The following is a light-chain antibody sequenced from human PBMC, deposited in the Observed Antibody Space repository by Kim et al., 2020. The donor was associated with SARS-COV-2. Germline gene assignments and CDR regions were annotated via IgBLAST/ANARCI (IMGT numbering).Light chain of an antibody. Sequence: APGEETPPPCRTSQSVNSNYIAWYQQKPGQAPRRLINAASSRAAGIPDRFSGSGSGTDFTLTIRTVEPEYFVVYYCGQYGSSPRTFGQGTKVDIK. CDR3: GQYGSSPRT. CDR1: QSVNSNY. CDR2: AAS. J-gene: IGKJ1*01. V-gene: IGKV3-20*01.